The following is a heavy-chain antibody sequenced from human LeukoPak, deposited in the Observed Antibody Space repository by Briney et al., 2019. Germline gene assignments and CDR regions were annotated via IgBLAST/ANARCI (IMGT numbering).Heavy chain of an antibody. J-gene: IGHJ5*02. CDR3: ARGVAGNRFDP. CDR2: INPSGGST. Sequence: ASVKVSCKSSGYTFSSYYMHWVRQAPGQGLEWMGIINPSGGSTSYAQNFQDRVTMTRDTSTSTVYMELSSLRSEDTAVYYCARGVAGNRFDPWGQGTLVTVSS. CDR1: GYTFSSYY. V-gene: IGHV1-46*01. D-gene: IGHD6-19*01.